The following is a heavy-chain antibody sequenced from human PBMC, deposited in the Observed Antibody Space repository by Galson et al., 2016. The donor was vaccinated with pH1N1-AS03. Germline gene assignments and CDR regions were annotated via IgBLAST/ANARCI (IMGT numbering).Heavy chain of an antibody. CDR3: ARGDPAVADFVY. CDR2: IYTSGVT. J-gene: IGHJ4*02. Sequence: TLSLTCTVSGDSFSSNIYYWNWLRQPAGKGLERIGRIYTSGVTHYHPSLESRATISIDTSKKQFSLELTSVTAADTAMYYCARGDPAVADFVYWGQGTLVTVSS. CDR1: GDSFSSNIYY. V-gene: IGHV4-61*02. D-gene: IGHD6-19*01.